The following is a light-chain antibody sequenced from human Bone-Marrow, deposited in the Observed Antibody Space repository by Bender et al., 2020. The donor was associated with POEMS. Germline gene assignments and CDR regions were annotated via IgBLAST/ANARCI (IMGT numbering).Light chain of an antibody. Sequence: SYELTQPPSVSVSPGQTASITCSADVLPKQYAYWYQQKPGQAPVLVIYKDIERPSGVPDRFSGSKSGTSASLAISGLQSEDEADYYCAAWEDSLNGWVFGGGTKLTVL. CDR3: AAWEDSLNGWV. V-gene: IGLV3-25*02. CDR1: VLPKQY. J-gene: IGLJ3*02. CDR2: KDI.